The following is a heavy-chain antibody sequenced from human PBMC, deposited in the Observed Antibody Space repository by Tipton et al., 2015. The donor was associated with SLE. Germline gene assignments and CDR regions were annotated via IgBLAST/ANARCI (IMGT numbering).Heavy chain of an antibody. Sequence: TLSLTCTVSGGSISSSSYYWGWIRQPPGKGLEWIGSIYYSGSTYYNPSLKSRVTISRDNAKNSLYLQMNSLRAEDTAVYYCARYQYYDFWSGLDYWGQGTLVTVSS. V-gene: IGHV4-39*01. CDR1: GGSISSSSYY. CDR3: ARYQYYDFWSGLDY. CDR2: IYYSGST. D-gene: IGHD3-3*01. J-gene: IGHJ4*02.